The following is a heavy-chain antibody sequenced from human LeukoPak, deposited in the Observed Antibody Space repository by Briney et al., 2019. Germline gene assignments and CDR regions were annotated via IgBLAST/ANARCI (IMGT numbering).Heavy chain of an antibody. Sequence: SETLSLTCAVSGGSISSGGYSWSWIRQPPGKGLEWIGYIYHSGSTYYNPSLKSRVTISVDRSKNQFSLKLSSVTAADTAVYYCARVKYDSSGYYPYAFDIWCQGTMVTVSS. V-gene: IGHV4-30-2*01. CDR1: GGSISSGGYS. J-gene: IGHJ3*02. CDR3: ARVKYDSSGYYPYAFDI. CDR2: IYHSGST. D-gene: IGHD3-22*01.